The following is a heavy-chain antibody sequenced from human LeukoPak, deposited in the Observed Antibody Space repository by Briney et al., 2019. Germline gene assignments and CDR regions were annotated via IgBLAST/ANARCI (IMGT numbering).Heavy chain of an antibody. J-gene: IGHJ2*01. Sequence: PGGSLRLSCAASGFTFRDYYMSWLRQAPGKGLEWVSYISSSGSPIYYADSVKGRFTISRDNAKNSLYLQMNGLRAEDTAVYYCARAPYYYDSSGYYLAWYFDLWGRGTLVTVSS. CDR2: ISSSGSPI. CDR1: GFTFRDYY. CDR3: ARAPYYYDSSGYYLAWYFDL. D-gene: IGHD3-22*01. V-gene: IGHV3-11*04.